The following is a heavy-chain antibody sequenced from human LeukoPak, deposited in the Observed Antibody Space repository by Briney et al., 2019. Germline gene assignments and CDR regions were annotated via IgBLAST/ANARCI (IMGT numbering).Heavy chain of an antibody. V-gene: IGHV1-2*02. CDR3: ARGRGYSRGTFDY. D-gene: IGHD5-18*01. J-gene: IGHJ4*02. CDR2: INPNSGGT. CDR1: GYTFTGYY. Sequence: ASVKVSCKASGYTFTGYYIHWVRQAPGQGLEWIGWINPNSGGTNYAQKFQGRVTMTRDTSISTGYMELSRLRSDDTAVYYCARGRGYSRGTFDYWGQGTLVTVSS.